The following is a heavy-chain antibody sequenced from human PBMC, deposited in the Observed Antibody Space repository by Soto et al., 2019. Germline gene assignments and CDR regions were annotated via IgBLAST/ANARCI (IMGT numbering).Heavy chain of an antibody. CDR2: IIPIFGTA. D-gene: IGHD3-16*02. CDR1: GGTFSSYA. J-gene: IGHJ4*02. CDR3: ARQVNYDYVWGSYRAYFDY. V-gene: IGHV1-69*01. Sequence: QVQLVQSGAEVKKPGSSVKVSCKASGGTFSSYAISWVRQAPGQGLEWMGGIIPIFGTANYAQKFQGRVTITADESTSTAYMELSSLRSEDTAVYYCARQVNYDYVWGSYRAYFDYWGQETLVTVSS.